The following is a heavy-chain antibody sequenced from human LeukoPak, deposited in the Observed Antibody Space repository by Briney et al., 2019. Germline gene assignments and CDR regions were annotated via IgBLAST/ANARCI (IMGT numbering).Heavy chain of an antibody. Sequence: SETLSLTCTVSGGSISTYYWSWVRQPAGKGLEWIGRFYVSGSIDYNPSLKSRITISVDKSKNRFSLKLTSVTAADTAVYYCARQGGLGTPASGSLEAFDYWGQGTLVTVSS. D-gene: IGHD4-23*01. CDR2: FYVSGSI. CDR1: GGSISTYY. V-gene: IGHV4-4*07. CDR3: ARQGGLGTPASGSLEAFDY. J-gene: IGHJ4*02.